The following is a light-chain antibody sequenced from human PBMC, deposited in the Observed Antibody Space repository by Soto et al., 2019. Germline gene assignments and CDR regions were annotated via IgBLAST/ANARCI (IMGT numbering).Light chain of an antibody. J-gene: IGLJ2*01. V-gene: IGLV2-8*01. Sequence: QSALTQPPSASGSPGQSVTISCTGTSSDVGAYSYVSWYQQHPGKAPELMIYEVSKRPSGVPDRFSGSKSGNTASLTVSGLQAEDEADYYCSSYAGSNNFVVFGGGTKVTVL. CDR2: EVS. CDR3: SSYAGSNNFVV. CDR1: SSDVGAYSY.